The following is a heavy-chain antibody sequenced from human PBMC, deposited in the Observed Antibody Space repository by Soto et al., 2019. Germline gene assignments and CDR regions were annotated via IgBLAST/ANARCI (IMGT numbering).Heavy chain of an antibody. J-gene: IGHJ4*02. CDR1: GYTFSIHG. CDR2: ISTYNGDT. Sequence: ASVKVSCKASGYTFSIHGITWLLQAPGQGLEWMGWISTYNGDTNYAQNFQGRVTMTTDTSTSTVYMELRSLRSDDTAVYYCARTCSSSSCYHIYWGQGTQVTVSS. CDR3: ARTCSSSSCYHIY. D-gene: IGHD2-2*01. V-gene: IGHV1-18*01.